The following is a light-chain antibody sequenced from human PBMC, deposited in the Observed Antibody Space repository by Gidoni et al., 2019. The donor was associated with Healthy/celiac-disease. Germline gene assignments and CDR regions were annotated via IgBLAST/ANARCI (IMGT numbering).Light chain of an antibody. CDR3: QQYGSSLIT. CDR1: QSVSSSY. CDR2: GAS. V-gene: IGKV3-20*01. Sequence: EIVLTQSPGTLSLSPGKRATLSCRASQSVSSSYLAWYQQKPGQAPRLLIYGASSSATGIPDRFSGSGSGTDFTLTISRLEPEDFAVYYCQQYGSSLITFXPXTKVDIK. J-gene: IGKJ3*01.